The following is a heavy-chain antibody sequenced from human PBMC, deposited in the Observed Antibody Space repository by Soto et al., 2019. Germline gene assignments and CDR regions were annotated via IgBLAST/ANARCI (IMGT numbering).Heavy chain of an antibody. CDR2: IKSKTDGGTT. V-gene: IGHV3-15*01. J-gene: IGHJ4*02. Sequence: EVQLVESGGGLVKPGGSLRLSCAASGFTFSNAWMSWVRQAPGKGLEWVGRIKSKTDGGTTDYAAPVKGRFTISRDDSKNTLYLQMNSLKTADTAVYYCTTDVEWGYYGSGPFDYWGQGTLVTVSS. CDR3: TTDVEWGYYGSGPFDY. CDR1: GFTFSNAW. D-gene: IGHD3-10*01.